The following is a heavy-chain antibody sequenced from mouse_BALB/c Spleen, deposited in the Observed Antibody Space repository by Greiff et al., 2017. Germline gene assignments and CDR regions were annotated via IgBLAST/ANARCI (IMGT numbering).Heavy chain of an antibody. CDR2: ISSGSSTI. CDR3: ARRGAYYYGSSYHYAMDY. J-gene: IGHJ4*01. V-gene: IGHV5-17*02. CDR1: GFTFSSFG. Sequence: EVMLVESGGGLVQPGGSRKLSCAASGFTFSSFGMHWVRQAPEKGLEWVAYISSGSSTIYYADTVKGRFTISRDNPKNTLFLQMTSLRSEDTAMYYCARRGAYYYGSSYHYAMDYWGQGTSVTVSS. D-gene: IGHD1-1*01.